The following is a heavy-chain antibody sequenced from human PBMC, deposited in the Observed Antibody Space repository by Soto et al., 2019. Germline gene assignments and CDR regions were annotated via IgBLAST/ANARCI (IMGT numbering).Heavy chain of an antibody. CDR1: GGTFSSYA. J-gene: IGHJ6*02. V-gene: IGHV1-69*12. Sequence: QVQLVQSGAEVKKPGSSVKVSCKASGGTFSSYAISWVRQAPGQGLEWMGGIIPIFGTANYAQKFQGRVTITAVQSTSTAYMGLSSLRSEDTAVYYCARLGYCISFRCPDYFYYGMDVWGQGTTVTVSS. D-gene: IGHD2-2*01. CDR2: IIPIFGTA. CDR3: ARLGYCISFRCPDYFYYGMDV.